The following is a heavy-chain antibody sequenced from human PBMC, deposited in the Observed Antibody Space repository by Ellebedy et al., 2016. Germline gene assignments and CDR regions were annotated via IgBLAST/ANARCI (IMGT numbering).Heavy chain of an antibody. Sequence: GESLKISCAASGFTFSSYSMNWVRQAPGKGLEWVSSISSSSSYIYYADSVKGRLTISRDNAKNSLYLQMNSLRAEDTAVYYCARGRGWSDYWGQGTLVTVSS. CDR1: GFTFSSYS. CDR3: ARGRGWSDY. CDR2: ISSSSSYI. J-gene: IGHJ4*02. D-gene: IGHD6-19*01. V-gene: IGHV3-21*01.